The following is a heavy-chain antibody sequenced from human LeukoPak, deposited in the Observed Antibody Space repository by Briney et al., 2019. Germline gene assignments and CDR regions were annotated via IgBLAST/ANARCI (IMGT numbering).Heavy chain of an antibody. V-gene: IGHV3-30-3*01. CDR1: GFTFSSYA. Sequence: GGSLRLSCAASGFTFSSYAMHWVRQAPGKELEWVAVISYDGSNKYYADSVKGRFTISRDNSKNTLYLQMNSLRAEDTAVYYCASPFWSGFPENYYYYVMDVWGQGTTVTVSS. D-gene: IGHD3-3*01. CDR3: ASPFWSGFPENYYYYVMDV. CDR2: ISYDGSNK. J-gene: IGHJ6*02.